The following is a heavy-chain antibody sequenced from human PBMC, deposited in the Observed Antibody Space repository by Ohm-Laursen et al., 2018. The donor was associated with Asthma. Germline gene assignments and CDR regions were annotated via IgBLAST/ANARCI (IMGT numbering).Heavy chain of an antibody. Sequence: SLRLSCSASGFTFRTYGMHWVRQAPGRGLEWLSVIGYDGSEKFYGDSVKGRFTISRDNSKNTLYLQMNSLRAEDTAVYYCARSSGSYYPPFDYWGQGTLVTVSS. D-gene: IGHD1-26*01. CDR3: ARSSGSYYPPFDY. V-gene: IGHV3-30*03. CDR1: GFTFRTYG. CDR2: IGYDGSEK. J-gene: IGHJ4*02.